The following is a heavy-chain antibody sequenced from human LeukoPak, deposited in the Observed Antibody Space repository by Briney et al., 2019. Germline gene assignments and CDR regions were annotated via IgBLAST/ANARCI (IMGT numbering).Heavy chain of an antibody. J-gene: IGHJ4*02. V-gene: IGHV3-30-3*01. CDR2: ISYDGSNK. D-gene: IGHD5-18*01. CDR1: GFTFSSYA. CDR3: ADLGYSYGYDDY. Sequence: GGSLRHSCAASGFTFSSYAMHWVRQAPGKGLEWVAVISYDGSNKYYADSVKGRFTISRDNSKNTLYLQMNSLRAEDTAVYYCADLGYSYGYDDYWGQGTLVTVSS.